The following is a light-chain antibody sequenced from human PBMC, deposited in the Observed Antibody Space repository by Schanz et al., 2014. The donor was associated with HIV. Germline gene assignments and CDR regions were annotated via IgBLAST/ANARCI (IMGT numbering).Light chain of an antibody. J-gene: IGKJ2*01. V-gene: IGKV1-39*01. CDR3: QQYYSYPLT. Sequence: DLQMTQSPSSLSASVGDRVTITCRAGQSISSYVNWYQQKPGKAPKLLIYAASTLQSGVPSRFSGSGSGTDFTLTISRLPSDDFDTYYCQQYYSYPLTFGQGTKLEIK. CDR2: AAS. CDR1: QSISSY.